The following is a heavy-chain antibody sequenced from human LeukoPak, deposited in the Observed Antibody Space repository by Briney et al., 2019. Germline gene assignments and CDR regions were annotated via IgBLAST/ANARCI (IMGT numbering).Heavy chain of an antibody. CDR2: ISSSGSTI. CDR1: GFTFSDYY. Sequence: GGSLRLSRAASGFTFSDYYMSWIRQAPGKGLEWVSYISSSGSTIYYADSVKGRFTISRDNAKNSLYLQMNSLRAEDTAVYYCAREVGYYDSSGYYYSLLDYWGQGTLVTVSS. D-gene: IGHD3-22*01. CDR3: AREVGYYDSSGYYYSLLDY. V-gene: IGHV3-11*04. J-gene: IGHJ4*02.